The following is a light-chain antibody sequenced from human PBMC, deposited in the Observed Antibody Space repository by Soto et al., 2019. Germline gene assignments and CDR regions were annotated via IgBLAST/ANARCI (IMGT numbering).Light chain of an antibody. CDR1: QTISSW. Sequence: DIQMYKSPSTLSGAVGDGVTMTCRASQTISSWLAWYQQKPGKAPKLLIYKASTLKSGVPSRFSGSGSGTEFTLTISSLQPDDFATYYCQHYNSYSEAFGQGTMVDIK. CDR2: KAS. J-gene: IGKJ1*01. CDR3: QHYNSYSEA. V-gene: IGKV1-5*03.